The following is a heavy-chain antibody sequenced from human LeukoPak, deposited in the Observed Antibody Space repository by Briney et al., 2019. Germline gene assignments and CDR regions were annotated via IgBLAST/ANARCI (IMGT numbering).Heavy chain of an antibody. CDR2: IIGSGGST. CDR1: GFTFSSYG. D-gene: IGHD2-15*01. J-gene: IGHJ4*02. V-gene: IGHV3-23*01. Sequence: AGGSLRLSCAASGFTFSSYGMSWVRQAPGKGLEWVSAIIGSGGSTYYADSVKGRFTISRGNSKNTLYLQMNSLRAEDTAVYYCAKYLLGSYWGQGTLVTVSS. CDR3: AKYLLGSY.